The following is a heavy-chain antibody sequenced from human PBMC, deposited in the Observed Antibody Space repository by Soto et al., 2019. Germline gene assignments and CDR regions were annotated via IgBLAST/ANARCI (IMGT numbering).Heavy chain of an antibody. Sequence: QITLKESGPTLVKPTQTLTLTCTFSGFSLSTSGVGVGWIRQPPGKALEWLALIYWDDDKRYSPSLKSRLTITKDTSKNQVVLTMTNMDPVDTAKYYCAHRRPHYYDSSGYYEGDAFDIWGQGTMVTVSS. CDR1: GFSLSTSGVG. D-gene: IGHD3-22*01. CDR2: IYWDDDK. V-gene: IGHV2-5*02. J-gene: IGHJ3*02. CDR3: AHRRPHYYDSSGYYEGDAFDI.